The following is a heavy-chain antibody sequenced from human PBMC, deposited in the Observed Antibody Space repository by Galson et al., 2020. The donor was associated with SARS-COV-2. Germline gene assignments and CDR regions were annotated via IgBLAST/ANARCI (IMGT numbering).Heavy chain of an antibody. Sequence: SVKVSCKTSGGTFSSYAISWVRQAPGQGLEWMGGIIPVLGIIKYAQKMQGRVTLTADRSTNTAYMELSSLRSEDTAVYYCANGGNYFQYFYAMDVWGQGTTVTVSS. D-gene: IGHD1-7*01. CDR1: GGTFSSYA. J-gene: IGHJ6*02. V-gene: IGHV1-69*10. CDR3: ANGGNYFQYFYAMDV. CDR2: IIPVLGII.